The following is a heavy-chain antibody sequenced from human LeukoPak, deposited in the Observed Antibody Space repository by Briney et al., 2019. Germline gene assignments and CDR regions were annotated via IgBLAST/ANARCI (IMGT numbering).Heavy chain of an antibody. V-gene: IGHV3-74*01. CDR2: IINDGSSA. CDR1: GFTFSTYS. D-gene: IGHD1-26*01. Sequence: GGSLRLSCAASGFTFSTYSIHWVRQAPGKGLVWVSRIINDGSSASYADSVKGRFTISRDNAKNSLYLQMNSLRAEDTAVYYCAKGGGPSIVGANWFDPWGQGTLVTVSS. CDR3: AKGGGPSIVGANWFDP. J-gene: IGHJ5*02.